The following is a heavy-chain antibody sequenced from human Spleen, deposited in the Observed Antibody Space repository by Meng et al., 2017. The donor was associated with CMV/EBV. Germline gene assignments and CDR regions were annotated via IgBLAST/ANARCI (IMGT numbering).Heavy chain of an antibody. CDR2: IYYSGST. J-gene: IGHJ4*02. CDR1: GGSVSSSSYF. D-gene: IGHD6-6*01. CDR3: ARRMAARGGGFDY. V-gene: IGHV4-39*01. Sequence: GSLRLSCTVSGGSVSSSSYFWGWIRQPPGKGLEWIGSIYYSGSTYYNPSLKSRVTISVDTSKNQFSLKLSSVTAADTAVYYCARRMAARGGGFDYWGQGTPVTVSS.